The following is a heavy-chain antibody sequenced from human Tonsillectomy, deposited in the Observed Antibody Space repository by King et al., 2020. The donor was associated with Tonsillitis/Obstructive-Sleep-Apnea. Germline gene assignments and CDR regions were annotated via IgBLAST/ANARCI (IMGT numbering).Heavy chain of an antibody. Sequence: QLQESGPGLVKPSETLSLTCTVSGGSISSSSYYWGWIRQPPGKGLEWIGSIYYSGSTYYNPSLKSRVTISVDTSKNQFSLKLSSVTAADTAVYYCARWGGGYYDSSGYYHHDAFDIWGQGTMVTVSS. D-gene: IGHD3-22*01. J-gene: IGHJ3*02. CDR1: GGSISSSSYY. CDR2: IYYSGST. CDR3: ARWGGGYYDSSGYYHHDAFDI. V-gene: IGHV4-39*01.